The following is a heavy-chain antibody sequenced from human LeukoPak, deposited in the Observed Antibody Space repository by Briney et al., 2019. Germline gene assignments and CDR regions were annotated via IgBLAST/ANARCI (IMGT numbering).Heavy chain of an antibody. Sequence: WASVKVSCKASGYTFTSYGISWVRQAPGQGLEWMGWISAYNGNTNYAQKLQGRVTMTTDTSTSTAYMELRSLRSDDTAVYYCARGGYYDSSGSYLRYWGQGTLVTVSS. CDR3: ARGGYYDSSGSYLRY. J-gene: IGHJ4*02. CDR2: ISAYNGNT. V-gene: IGHV1-18*01. CDR1: GYTFTSYG. D-gene: IGHD3-22*01.